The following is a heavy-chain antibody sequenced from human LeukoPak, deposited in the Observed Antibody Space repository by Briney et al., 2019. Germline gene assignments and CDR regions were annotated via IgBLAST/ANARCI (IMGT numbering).Heavy chain of an antibody. CDR2: ISSSSSYI. CDR3: ARGGWDSSSWYNY. V-gene: IGHV3-21*01. CDR1: GFTFSSYS. D-gene: IGHD6-13*01. J-gene: IGHJ4*02. Sequence: GGSLRLSCAASGFTFSSYSMNWVRQAPGKGLEWVSSISSSSSYIYYADSVKGRFIISRDNAKNSLYLQMNSLRAEDTAVYYCARGGWDSSSWYNYWGQGTLVTVSS.